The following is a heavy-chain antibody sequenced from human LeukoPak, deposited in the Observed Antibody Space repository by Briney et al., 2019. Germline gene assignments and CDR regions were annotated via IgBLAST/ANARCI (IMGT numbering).Heavy chain of an antibody. CDR1: GYTFTSYG. V-gene: IGHV1-18*01. CDR2: ISAYNGNT. D-gene: IGHD2-21*01. J-gene: IGHJ1*01. CDR3: ARDPLRLYCGGDCYAPSAGTSGYFQH. Sequence: ASVKVSCKASGYTFTSYGISLVRQDPGQGLEWMGWISAYNGNTNYAQKLQGRVSMTPDTSPSTAYMELRSLRSEDTAVSYCARDPLRLYCGGDCYAPSAGTSGYFQHWGQGTLVTVSS.